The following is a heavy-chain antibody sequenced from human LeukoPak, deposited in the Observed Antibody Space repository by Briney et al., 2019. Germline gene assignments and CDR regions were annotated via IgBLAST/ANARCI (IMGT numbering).Heavy chain of an antibody. CDR3: AVLAYCCGDCYLETDY. J-gene: IGHJ4*02. CDR2: MNPNSGNT. V-gene: IGHV1-8*01. Sequence: ASVKVSCKASGYTFTSYDINWVRQATGQGLEWMGWMNPNSGNTGYAQKFQGRVTMTRNTSISTAYMELSSLRSEDTAVYYCAVLAYCCGDCYLETDYWGQGTLVTVSS. D-gene: IGHD2-21*02. CDR1: GYTFTSYD.